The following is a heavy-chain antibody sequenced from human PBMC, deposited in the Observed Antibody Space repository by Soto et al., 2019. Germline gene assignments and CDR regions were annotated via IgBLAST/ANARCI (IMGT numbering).Heavy chain of an antibody. CDR1: GGSVNIGTYY. Sequence: QVQLQESGPGLVKPSETLSLTCTVPGGSVNIGTYYCSWIRQPPGKGLEWLGFIHYSGSTNYHTSLKSRVTMSVDRYKTQFSLKLTTVNAADTAVYDCKRGGDADKNGHWGQGTLVTVAS. V-gene: IGHV4-61*01. J-gene: IGHJ4*02. CDR3: KRGGDADKNGH. CDR2: IHYSGST. D-gene: IGHD2-21*01.